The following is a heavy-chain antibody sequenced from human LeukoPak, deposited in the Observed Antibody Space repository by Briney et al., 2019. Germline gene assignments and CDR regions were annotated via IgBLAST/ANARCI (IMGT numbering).Heavy chain of an antibody. CDR2: ISSSSSYI. CDR1: GFTFSSYS. CDR3: ARDPSGARYFDWLSPTYYYGMDV. Sequence: PGGSLRLSCAASGFTFSSYSMNWVRQAPGKRLEWVSSISSSSSYIYYADSVKGRFTISRDNAKNSLYLQMNSLRAEDTAVYYCARDPSGARYFDWLSPTYYYGMDVWGQGTTVTVSS. V-gene: IGHV3-21*01. D-gene: IGHD3-9*01. J-gene: IGHJ6*02.